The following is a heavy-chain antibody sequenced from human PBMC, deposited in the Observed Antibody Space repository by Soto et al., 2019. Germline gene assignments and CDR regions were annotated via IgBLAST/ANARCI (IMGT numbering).Heavy chain of an antibody. Sequence: EVQLLESGGGLVQPGGSLRLSCAASGFTFSSYAMSWVRQAPGKGLEWVSAISGSGGSTYYADSVKGRFTISRDNSKNTLYLQMNSLRAEDTAVYYCAKDPGGYCSGGSCNPWGQGTLVTVYS. D-gene: IGHD2-15*01. CDR3: AKDPGGYCSGGSCNP. CDR2: ISGSGGST. CDR1: GFTFSSYA. J-gene: IGHJ5*02. V-gene: IGHV3-23*01.